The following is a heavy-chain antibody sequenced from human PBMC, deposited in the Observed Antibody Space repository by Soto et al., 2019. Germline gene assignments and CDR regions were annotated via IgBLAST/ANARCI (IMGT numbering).Heavy chain of an antibody. CDR3: AKDPTFEWELLPTGGMDV. J-gene: IGHJ6*02. V-gene: IGHV3-30*18. Sequence: GGSLRLSCAASGFTFSSYGMHWVRQAPGKGLEWVAVISYDGSNKYYADSVKGRFTISRDNSKNTLYLQMNSLRAEDTAVYYCAKDPTFEWELLPTGGMDVWGQGTTVTVSS. CDR2: ISYDGSNK. CDR1: GFTFSSYG. D-gene: IGHD1-26*01.